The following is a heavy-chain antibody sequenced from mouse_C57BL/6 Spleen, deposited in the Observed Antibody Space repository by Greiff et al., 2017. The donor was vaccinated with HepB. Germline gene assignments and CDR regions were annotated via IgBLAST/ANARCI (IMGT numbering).Heavy chain of an antibody. V-gene: IGHV1-19*01. J-gene: IGHJ2*01. CDR2: INPYNGGT. CDR1: GYTFTDYY. CDR3: ARSHYGSFDY. D-gene: IGHD1-1*01. Sequence: VQLQQSGPVLVKPGASVKMSCKASGYTFTDYYMNWVKQSHGKGLEWIGVINPYNGGTSYNQKFKGKATLTVDKSSSTAYMELNSLTSEDSAVYYCARSHYGSFDYWGQGTTLTVSS.